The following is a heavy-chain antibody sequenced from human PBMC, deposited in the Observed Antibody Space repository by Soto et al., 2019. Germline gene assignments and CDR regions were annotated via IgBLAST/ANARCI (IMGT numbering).Heavy chain of an antibody. CDR1: GLTFSDAW. J-gene: IGHJ5*02. CDR2: IKSKTDGGTA. Sequence: GGSLRLSCAVSGLTFSDAWMNWVRQAPGKGLEWVARIKSKTDGGTAEYVAPVKGRFTISRDDSKNTLYLQMNSLKTEDTGVYYCTTTRYSSGWYPFAPWGQGTLVTVSS. D-gene: IGHD6-19*01. CDR3: TTTRYSSGWYPFAP. V-gene: IGHV3-15*01.